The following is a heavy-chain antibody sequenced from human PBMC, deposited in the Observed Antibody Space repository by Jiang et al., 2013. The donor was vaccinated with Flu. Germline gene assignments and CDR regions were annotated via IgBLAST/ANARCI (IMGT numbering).Heavy chain of an antibody. CDR3: ARQVVVVPAATNYYYYGMDV. D-gene: IGHD2-2*01. J-gene: IGHJ6*02. V-gene: IGHV6-1*01. Sequence: SQTLSLTCAISGDSVSSNSAAWNWIRQSPSRGLEWLGRTYYRSKWYNDYAVSVKSRITINPDTSKNQFSLQLNSVTPEDTAVYYCARQVVVVPAATNYYYYGMDVWGQGTTVTVSS. CDR2: TYYRSKWYN. CDR1: GDSVSSNSAA.